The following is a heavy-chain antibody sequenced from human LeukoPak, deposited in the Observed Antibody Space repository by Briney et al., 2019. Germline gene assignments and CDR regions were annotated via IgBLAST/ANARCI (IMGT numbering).Heavy chain of an antibody. V-gene: IGHV4-31*03. CDR1: GGSISSGGYY. CDR3: ARGSRYCSSTSCYIWWFDP. J-gene: IGHJ5*02. Sequence: PSETLSLTCTVSGGSISSGGYYWSWIRQHPGKGLEWIGYIYYSGSTYYNPSLKSRVTISVDTSKNQFSLKLSSVTAADTAVYYCARGSRYCSSTSCYIWWFDPWGQGTLVTVSS. D-gene: IGHD2-2*02. CDR2: IYYSGST.